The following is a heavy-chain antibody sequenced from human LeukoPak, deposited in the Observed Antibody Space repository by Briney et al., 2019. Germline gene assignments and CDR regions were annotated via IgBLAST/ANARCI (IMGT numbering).Heavy chain of an antibody. CDR3: ARATDSGDY. Sequence: SETLSLTCTVSGGSISSSSYYWGWIRQPPGKGLGWIGSIYYSGSTYYNPSLKSRVTISVDTSKNQFSLKLSSVTAADTAVYYCARATDSGDYWGQGTLVTVSS. CDR2: IYYSGST. J-gene: IGHJ4*02. D-gene: IGHD1-26*01. CDR1: GGSISSSSYY. V-gene: IGHV4-39*01.